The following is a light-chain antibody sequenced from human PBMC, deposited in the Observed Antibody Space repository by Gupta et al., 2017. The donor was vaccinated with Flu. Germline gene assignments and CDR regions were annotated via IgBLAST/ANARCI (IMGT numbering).Light chain of an antibody. V-gene: IGLV3-1*01. CDR2: KDS. Sequence: YHLTQPPSVSVLPGQAATITCSGVNLRTKYISWYRQKAGQSPTLVIYKDSNRPLGTPERFSASNSGDTATLTISGTQAVDEAVYFCQTWDSGDTWVFGPGIEVTV. J-gene: IGLJ1*01. CDR3: QTWDSGDTWV. CDR1: NLRTKY.